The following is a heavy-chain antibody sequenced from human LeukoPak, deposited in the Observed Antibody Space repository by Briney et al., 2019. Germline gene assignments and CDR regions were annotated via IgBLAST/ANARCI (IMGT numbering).Heavy chain of an antibody. V-gene: IGHV4-38-2*02. Sequence: PSETLSLTCTVSGYSISSGYYWGWIRQPPGKGLEWIGNIYHSGSTYYNPSLKSRVTISVDTSKNQFSLKLSSVTAADTAVYYCARLKSAVLLWFGELLRRHRFDYWGQGTLVTVSS. J-gene: IGHJ4*02. D-gene: IGHD3-10*01. CDR3: ARLKSAVLLWFGELLRRHRFDY. CDR1: GYSISSGYY. CDR2: IYHSGST.